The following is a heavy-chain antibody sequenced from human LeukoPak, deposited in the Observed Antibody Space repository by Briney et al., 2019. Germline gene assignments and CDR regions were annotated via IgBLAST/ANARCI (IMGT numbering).Heavy chain of an antibody. CDR2: IYYSGST. J-gene: IGHJ5*02. Sequence: SETLSLTCTVSGGSISSYYWSWIRQPPGKGLDWIGYIYYSGSTNYDPSLKSRVTISVDTSKNQFSLKLSSVTAADPAVYYCARWSGVVVVAATPWGFDPWGQGTLVTVSS. V-gene: IGHV4-59*01. CDR3: ARWSGVVVVAATPWGFDP. D-gene: IGHD2-15*01. CDR1: GGSISSYY.